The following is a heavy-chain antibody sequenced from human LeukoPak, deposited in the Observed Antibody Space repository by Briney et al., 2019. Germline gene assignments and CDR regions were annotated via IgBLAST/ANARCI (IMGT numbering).Heavy chain of an antibody. CDR3: AKVGFGSSGYYDY. D-gene: IGHD3-22*01. V-gene: IGHV3-9*01. CDR2: ISWNSGSI. CDR1: GFTFDDYA. Sequence: PGGSLRLSCAASGFTFDDYAMHWVRQAPGKGLEWVSGISWNSGSIGYADPVKGRFTISRDNAKNSLYLQMNSLRAEDTALYYCAKVGFGSSGYYDYWGQGTLVTVSS. J-gene: IGHJ4*02.